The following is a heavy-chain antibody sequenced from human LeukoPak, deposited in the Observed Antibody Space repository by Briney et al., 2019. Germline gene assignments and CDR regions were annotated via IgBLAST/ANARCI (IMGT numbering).Heavy chain of an antibody. D-gene: IGHD2-8*01. Sequence: PGGSLRLSCAASGFTFRSYWLSWVRQAPGKGLEWVANIKLDGIEKYYVDSVKGRFTVSRDNAKSSLYLQMNSLRPEDTAVYYCTCDLDRSNGLWGQGTMVTVSS. CDR1: GFTFRSYW. CDR2: IKLDGIEK. J-gene: IGHJ3*01. CDR3: TCDLDRSNGL. V-gene: IGHV3-7*01.